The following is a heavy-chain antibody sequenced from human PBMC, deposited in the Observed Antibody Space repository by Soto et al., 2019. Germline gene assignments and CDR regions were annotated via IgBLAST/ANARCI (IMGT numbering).Heavy chain of an antibody. CDR1: GFTFSSYG. CDR3: AKGGAHLYCSGGSDYFIFDY. CDR2: ISGSGGST. Sequence: GGSLRLSCAASGFTFSSYGMHWVRQAPGKGLEWVSAISGSGGSTYYADYVKGRFTISSDNSKNTLYLQMNNLRGEDTAVYYCAKGGAHLYCSGGSDYFIFDYWGQGTLVTVSS. J-gene: IGHJ4*02. D-gene: IGHD2-15*01. V-gene: IGHV3-23*01.